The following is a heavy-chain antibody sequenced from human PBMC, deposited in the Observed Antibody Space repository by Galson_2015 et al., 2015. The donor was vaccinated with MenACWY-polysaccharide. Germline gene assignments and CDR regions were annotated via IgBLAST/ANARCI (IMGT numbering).Heavy chain of an antibody. V-gene: IGHV4-39*02. D-gene: IGHD6-19*01. Sequence: TLSLTCTVSGGSIRTETYFWGWIRQPPGKGLEWIGTTSYTGSTYYNPSLKGRVAFSTDTSNNHFPLTVTSVTAADTAVYYCARRRKRVAGEFDYWGQGTLVTVSS. J-gene: IGHJ4*02. CDR3: ARRRKRVAGEFDY. CDR1: GGSIRTETYF. CDR2: TSYTGST.